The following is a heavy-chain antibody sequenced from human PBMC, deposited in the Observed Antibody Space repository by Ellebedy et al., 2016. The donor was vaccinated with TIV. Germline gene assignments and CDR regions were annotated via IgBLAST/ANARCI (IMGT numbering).Heavy chain of an antibody. CDR3: ATYTMGRLDY. CDR1: GGSISSYY. D-gene: IGHD1-1*01. Sequence: MPSETLSLTCSVSGGSISSYYWTWIRQPPGKGLEWIAYFYHSGNSNCSPSLKSRVTISVDTSKNQFSLKLSSVTAADTAVYYCATYTMGRLDYWGQGTLVTVSS. V-gene: IGHV4-59*08. CDR2: FYHSGNS. J-gene: IGHJ4*02.